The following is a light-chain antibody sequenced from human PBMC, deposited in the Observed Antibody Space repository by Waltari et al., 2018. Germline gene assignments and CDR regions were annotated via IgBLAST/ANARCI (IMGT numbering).Light chain of an antibody. CDR2: DVS. J-gene: IGKJ1*01. CDR3: QQYYEWQT. V-gene: IGKV3D-15*01. CDR1: ETVTSH. Sequence: EIVMTQSPAVLSVSPGQRATLSCRASETVTSHLAWFQPKPGQAPGLLSYDVSTRAAGIPARFSGSGSETEFTLTVTSLQSEDCAVYYCQQYYEWQTFGPGTKVEIK.